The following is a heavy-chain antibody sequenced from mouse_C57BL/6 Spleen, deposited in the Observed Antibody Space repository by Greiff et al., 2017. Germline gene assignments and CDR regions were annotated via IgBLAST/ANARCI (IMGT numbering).Heavy chain of an antibody. CDR3: VRGATVVFDY. V-gene: IGHV10-1*01. J-gene: IGHJ2*01. CDR2: IRSKSNNYAT. CDR1: GFSFNTYA. D-gene: IGHD1-1*01. Sequence: EVQVVESGGGLVQPKGSLKLSCAASGFSFNTYAMNWVRQAPGQGLEWVARIRSKSNNYATYYADSVKDRFTISREDSESMLYLQMNNLKTEDTAMYYCVRGATVVFDYWGKGTTLTVAS.